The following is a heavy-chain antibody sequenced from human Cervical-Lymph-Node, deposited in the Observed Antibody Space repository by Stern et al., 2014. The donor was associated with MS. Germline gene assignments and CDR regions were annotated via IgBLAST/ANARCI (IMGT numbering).Heavy chain of an antibody. CDR1: GFSLSTRGVG. CDR2: IYWDAGT. V-gene: IGHV2-5*02. J-gene: IGHJ4*02. CDR3: VHPTKAASTSFDQ. Sequence: ESGPTLVKPTQTLTLTCTFSGFSLSTRGVGVGWIRQPPGKALEGLAIIYWDAGTRDSPSLKSRLTITKDTSKSQVVLTLTNVDPADTATYYCVHPTKAASTSFDQWGQGTLVTVSS. D-gene: IGHD6-13*01.